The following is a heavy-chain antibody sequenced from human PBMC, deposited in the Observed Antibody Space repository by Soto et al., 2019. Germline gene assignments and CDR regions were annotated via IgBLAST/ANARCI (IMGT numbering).Heavy chain of an antibody. CDR1: GFTFSSYG. CDR2: ISYDGSNK. Sequence: GGSLRLSCAASGFTFSSYGMHWVRQAPGKGLEWVAVISYDGSNKYYADSVKGRFTISRDNSKNTLYLQMNSLRAEDTAVYYCAKDWARGFDYWGQGTLVTVSS. D-gene: IGHD3-16*01. J-gene: IGHJ4*02. V-gene: IGHV3-30*18. CDR3: AKDWARGFDY.